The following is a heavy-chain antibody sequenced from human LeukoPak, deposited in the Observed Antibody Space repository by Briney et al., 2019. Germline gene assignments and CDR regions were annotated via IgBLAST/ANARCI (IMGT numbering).Heavy chain of an antibody. CDR2: IRYDGSNK. J-gene: IGHJ6*02. Sequence: GGSLRLSCAASGFTFSSYGMHWVRQAPGKGLEWVAFIRYDGSNKYYADSVKGRFTISRDNSKNTLYLQMNSLRAEDTAVYYCAKSITMVRGVITKYYGMDVWGQGTTVTVS. D-gene: IGHD3-10*01. CDR1: GFTFSSYG. V-gene: IGHV3-30*02. CDR3: AKSITMVRGVITKYYGMDV.